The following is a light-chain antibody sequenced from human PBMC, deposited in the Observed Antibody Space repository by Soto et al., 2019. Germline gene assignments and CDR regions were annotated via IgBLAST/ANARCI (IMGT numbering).Light chain of an antibody. CDR3: QQFSSYPLT. CDR2: GAS. CDR1: QSVYNN. V-gene: IGKV3-15*01. J-gene: IGKJ4*01. Sequence: EVVMTQSPATLSVSPGERVTLSCRASQSVYNNLAWYQQKPGQAPKLVIHGASTRPSGIPARFSGSGSGTEFTLTISCLQSEDFAVYYCQQFSSYPLTFGGGTKVDIK.